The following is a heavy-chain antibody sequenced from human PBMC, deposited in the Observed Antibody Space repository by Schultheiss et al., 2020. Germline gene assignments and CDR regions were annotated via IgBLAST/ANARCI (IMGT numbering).Heavy chain of an antibody. Sequence: SETLSLTCTVSGGSISSGGYYWNWIRQHPGKGLEWIGYIYYSGITDYNPSLKSRITISVDTSENQFSLKLNSVTAADTAVYFCARFAVTLGGPFDYWGQGTLVTVSS. CDR3: ARFAVTLGGPFDY. CDR1: GGSISSGGYY. CDR2: IYYSGIT. V-gene: IGHV4-31*03. J-gene: IGHJ4*02. D-gene: IGHD4-11*01.